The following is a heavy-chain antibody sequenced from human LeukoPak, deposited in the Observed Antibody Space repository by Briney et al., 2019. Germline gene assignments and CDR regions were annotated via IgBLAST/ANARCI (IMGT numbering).Heavy chain of an antibody. V-gene: IGHV5-51*01. D-gene: IGHD5-18*01. J-gene: IGHJ3*02. CDR2: TYPGDSDT. Sequence: PGESLKISCKGSGYSFTSYWIGWVRQMPGKGLEWMGVTYPGDSDTRYSPSFQGQVTISADKSISTAYLQWGSLEASDTAMYCCARGRYSYADDAFDIWGQGTMVTVSS. CDR3: ARGRYSYADDAFDI. CDR1: GYSFTSYW.